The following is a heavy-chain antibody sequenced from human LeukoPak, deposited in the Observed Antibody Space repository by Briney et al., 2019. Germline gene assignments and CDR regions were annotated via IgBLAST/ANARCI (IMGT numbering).Heavy chain of an antibody. CDR2: IKQDGSEK. V-gene: IGHV3-7*04. CDR1: GFTFSSYW. CDR3: ARVRWELLLRHWFDP. Sequence: GGSLRLSCAASGFTFSSYWMSWVRQAPGKGLEWVANIKQDGSEKYYVDSVKGRFTISRDNAKNSLYLQMNSLRAEDTAVYYCARVRWELLLRHWFDPWGQGILVTVSS. D-gene: IGHD1-26*01. J-gene: IGHJ5*02.